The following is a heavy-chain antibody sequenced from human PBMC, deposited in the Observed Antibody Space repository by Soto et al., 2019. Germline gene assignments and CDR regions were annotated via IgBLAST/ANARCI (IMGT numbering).Heavy chain of an antibody. J-gene: IGHJ5*02. CDR3: ARIDSSGYYNWFEP. CDR1: GGSISSYY. D-gene: IGHD3-22*01. V-gene: IGHV4-59*01. CDR2: IYYSGST. Sequence: ETLPLACTVAGGSISSYYWGWIRQPPGKGLEWIGYIYYSGSTNYNPSLKSRVTIAVDTSKNQFSLKLSSVTAADTAVYYCARIDSSGYYNWFEPWGQGTLVTVSS.